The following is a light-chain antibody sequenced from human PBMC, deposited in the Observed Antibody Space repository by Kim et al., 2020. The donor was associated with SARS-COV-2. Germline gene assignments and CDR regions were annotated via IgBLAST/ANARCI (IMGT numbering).Light chain of an antibody. J-gene: IGLJ1*01. CDR2: YDS. CDR3: QVWDSTSDRYV. Sequence: APGKTARITCDGNNVGTKSVHWYQQKPGQAPVLVIYYDSDRPSGIPERFSGSHSGNTATLTVSRIEAGDEADYYCQVWDSTSDRYVFGTGTKVTVL. CDR1: NVGTKS. V-gene: IGLV3-21*04.